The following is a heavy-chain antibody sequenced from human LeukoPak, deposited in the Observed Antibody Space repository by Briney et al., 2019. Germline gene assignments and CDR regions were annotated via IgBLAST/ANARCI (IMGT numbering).Heavy chain of an antibody. Sequence: PSGTLSLTCAVSGGSISSSNWWSWVRQPPGKGLEWIGEIYHSGSTNYNPSLKSRVTISVDKSKNQFSLKLSSVTAADTAVYYCARVESYSYYYYGMDVWGQGTTVTVSS. CDR3: ARVESYSYYYYGMDV. V-gene: IGHV4-4*02. CDR1: GGSISSSNW. CDR2: IYHSGST. D-gene: IGHD1-26*01. J-gene: IGHJ6*02.